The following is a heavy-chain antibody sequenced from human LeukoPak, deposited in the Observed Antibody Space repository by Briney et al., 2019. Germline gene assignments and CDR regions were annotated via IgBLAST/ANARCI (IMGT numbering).Heavy chain of an antibody. Sequence: SETLSLTCTVSGGSISNGGYYWSWIRQPPGKGLEWIGYIYNSGSTYYNPSLKSRVTISVDMSKNQFSLKLSSVTAADTAVYFCARGPSLVAAADYWGQGTLVTVSS. J-gene: IGHJ4*02. CDR1: GGSISNGGYY. CDR2: IYNSGST. D-gene: IGHD2-2*01. CDR3: ARGPSLVAAADY. V-gene: IGHV4-30-2*01.